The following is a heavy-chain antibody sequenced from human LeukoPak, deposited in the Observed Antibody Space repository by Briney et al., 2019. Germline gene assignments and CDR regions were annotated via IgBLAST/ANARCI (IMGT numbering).Heavy chain of an antibody. J-gene: IGHJ6*02. CDR2: MNPNSGNT. V-gene: IGHV1-8*01. Sequence: GASTKVSCKASGYTFTSYDINWVRQATGQGLEWMGWMNPNSGNTGYAQNLQGRVTVTTDTSTSTAYMELRSLRSDDTAMYYCARWSGGSGWLYHYGMDVWGQGTTVTVSS. CDR3: ARWSGGSGWLYHYGMDV. D-gene: IGHD6-19*01. CDR1: GYTFTSYD.